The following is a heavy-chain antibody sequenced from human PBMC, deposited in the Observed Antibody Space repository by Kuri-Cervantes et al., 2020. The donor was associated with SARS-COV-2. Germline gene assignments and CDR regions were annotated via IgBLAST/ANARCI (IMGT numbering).Heavy chain of an antibody. V-gene: IGHV3-43*01. CDR2: ISWDGGST. CDR1: GFTFDDYT. CDR3: AKHLPYTMIVVGAFDI. D-gene: IGHD3-22*01. Sequence: GESLKISCAASGFTFDDYTMHWVRQAPGQGLEWVSLISWDGGSTYYADSVKGRFTISRDNSKNTLYLQMNSLRAEDTAVYYCAKHLPYTMIVVGAFDIWGQGTMVTVSS. J-gene: IGHJ3*02.